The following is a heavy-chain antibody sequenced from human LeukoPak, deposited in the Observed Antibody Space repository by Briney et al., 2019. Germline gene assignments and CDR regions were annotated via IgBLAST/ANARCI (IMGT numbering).Heavy chain of an antibody. CDR3: AREEYTSGSSIDY. CDR2: IYHTGST. Sequence: PSETLSLTCAVSGYSISSGFHWCWIRQPPGKGLEWIGSIYHTGSTFHNPSLKSRVTISVDTSRNQFSLKVNSVTAADTAMYYCAREEYTSGSSIDYWGQGILVTVSS. D-gene: IGHD3-10*01. J-gene: IGHJ4*02. V-gene: IGHV4-38-2*02. CDR1: GYSISSGFH.